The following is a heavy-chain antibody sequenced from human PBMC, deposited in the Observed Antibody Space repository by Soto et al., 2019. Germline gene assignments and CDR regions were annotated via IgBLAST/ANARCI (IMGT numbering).Heavy chain of an antibody. CDR3: ARLGLRAMVNLPPYYFDY. V-gene: IGHV5-51*01. CDR2: IYPGDSDT. J-gene: IGHJ4*02. Sequence: VESLKISCKGSGYIFTSYWIGCFLQMPVKVLEWMGIIYPGDSDTRYSPSFQGQVTISADKSISTAYLQWSSLKASDTAMYYCARLGLRAMVNLPPYYFDYWGQGTLVTVSS. CDR1: GYIFTSYW. D-gene: IGHD5-18*01.